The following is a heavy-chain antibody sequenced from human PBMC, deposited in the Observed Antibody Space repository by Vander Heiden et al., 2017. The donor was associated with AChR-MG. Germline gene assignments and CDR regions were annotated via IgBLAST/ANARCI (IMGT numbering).Heavy chain of an antibody. V-gene: IGHV3-23*01. CDR2: ISGSGGST. D-gene: IGHD4-17*01. J-gene: IGHJ6*02. Sequence: EVQLLESGGGLVQPGGSLRLSCAASGFTFSSYAMSWVRQAPGKGLEWVSAISGSGGSTYYADSVKGRFTISRDNSKNTLYLQMNSLRAEDTAVYYCAKWNYGDYLSFSPPEHWGQGTTVTVSS. CDR1: GFTFSSYA. CDR3: AKWNYGDYLSFSPPEH.